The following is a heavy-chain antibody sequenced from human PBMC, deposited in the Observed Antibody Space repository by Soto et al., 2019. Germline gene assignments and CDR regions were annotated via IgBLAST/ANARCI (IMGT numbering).Heavy chain of an antibody. Sequence: QVQLQESGPGLVKPSQTPSLTCTVSGCSISSGGYYWTWIRQHPGKCLEWIGYPSFSGSTYYNPSLKSRVTISVDMSKNQFSLMLTAVTAADTAVYYCAKDRAEYCSVGNCYSGEWFDPWGQGTLVTVSS. CDR1: GCSISSGGYY. V-gene: IGHV4-31*03. D-gene: IGHD2-15*01. CDR3: AKDRAEYCSVGNCYSGEWFDP. CDR2: PSFSGST. J-gene: IGHJ5*02.